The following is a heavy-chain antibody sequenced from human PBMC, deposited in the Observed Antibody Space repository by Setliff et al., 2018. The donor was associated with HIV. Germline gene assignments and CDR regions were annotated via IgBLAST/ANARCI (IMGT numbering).Heavy chain of an antibody. CDR3: ARVLLRTNPLYGVASNWFDP. D-gene: IGHD2-8*01. V-gene: IGHV3-7*03. CDR1: GFNFRDSW. J-gene: IGHJ5*02. CDR2: ISPEGNKK. Sequence: PGGSLRLSCSTSGFNFRDSWMSWLRQAPGKGLEWVANISPEGNKKYYVGSVKGRFTSSRDNAKSSLFLQMSGLRPEDTAVYYCARVLLRTNPLYGVASNWFDPWGQGTLVTVSS.